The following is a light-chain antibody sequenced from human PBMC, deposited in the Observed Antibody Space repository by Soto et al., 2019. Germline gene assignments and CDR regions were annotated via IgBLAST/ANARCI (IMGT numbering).Light chain of an antibody. V-gene: IGKV3-20*01. CDR3: QHYGASPWT. CDR1: QSVSSSY. Sequence: EIVLTQSPGTLSLTPGERATLSSRASQSVSSSYLAWYQQKPGQAPRLLIYGASSRATGIPDRFSGSGSGTDFTLTISRLEPEDFAVYYCQHYGASPWTVGQGGKVDIK. J-gene: IGKJ1*01. CDR2: GAS.